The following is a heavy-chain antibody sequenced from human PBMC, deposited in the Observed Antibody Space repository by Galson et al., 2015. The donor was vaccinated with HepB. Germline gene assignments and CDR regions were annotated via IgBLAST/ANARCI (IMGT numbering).Heavy chain of an antibody. CDR2: ISASGGSI. J-gene: IGHJ4*02. Sequence: SLRLSCAASGFTYRTYAMSWVRQAPGKGLEWVSSISASGGSIYNADSVKGRFTISRDNSKNTLYLQMNSLRAEDTAVYYCARGGDILTGYQSYFDFWGQGTLVTVSS. CDR3: ARGGDILTGYQSYFDF. V-gene: IGHV3-23*01. D-gene: IGHD3-9*01. CDR1: GFTYRTYA.